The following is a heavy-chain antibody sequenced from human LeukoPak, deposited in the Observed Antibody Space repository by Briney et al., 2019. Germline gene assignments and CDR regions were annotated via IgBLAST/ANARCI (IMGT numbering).Heavy chain of an antibody. CDR3: ARSADYGDYAGAFDI. CDR2: IYYSGST. J-gene: IGHJ3*02. Sequence: PSETLSLTCTVSGGSISSYYWSWIRQPPGKGLEWIGYIYYSGSTNYNPSLKSRVTISVDTSKNQFSLKLSSVTAADTAVYYCARSADYGDYAGAFDIWGQGTMVAVSS. CDR1: GGSISSYY. D-gene: IGHD4-17*01. V-gene: IGHV4-59*08.